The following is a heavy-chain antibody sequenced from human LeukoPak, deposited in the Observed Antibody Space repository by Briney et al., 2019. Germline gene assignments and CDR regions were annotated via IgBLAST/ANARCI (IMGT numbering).Heavy chain of an antibody. CDR3: ARSGSHSDY. CDR2: IHHSGST. V-gene: IGHV4-38-2*02. CDR1: GYSISSGYF. Sequence: SETLSLTCTVSGYSISSGYFWGWIRQPPGKGLEWIGSIHHSGSTYYNPSLKSRVTISVDTSQNQFSLKLSSVTAADTAIYYCARSGSHSDYWGQGTLVTVSS. D-gene: IGHD1-26*01. J-gene: IGHJ4*02.